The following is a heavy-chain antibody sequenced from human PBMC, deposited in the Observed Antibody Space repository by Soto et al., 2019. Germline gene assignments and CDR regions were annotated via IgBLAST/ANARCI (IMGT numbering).Heavy chain of an antibody. CDR2: INPASGST. Sequence: QVQLVQSGAEVKKPGASVKHSCRPSGYTFTHYYIHWVRQAPGQGLEWLGIINPASGSTNYAQDFQGRVTLTMDTSTTTVFLDLSGLRAEDTAIFSCARDLAAGDHWGQGTRVTVSS. V-gene: IGHV1-46*01. CDR1: GYTFTHYY. D-gene: IGHD6-13*01. J-gene: IGHJ4*02. CDR3: ARDLAAGDH.